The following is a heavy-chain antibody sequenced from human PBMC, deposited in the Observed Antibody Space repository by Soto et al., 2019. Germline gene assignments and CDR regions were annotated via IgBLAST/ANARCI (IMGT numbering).Heavy chain of an antibody. Sequence: PSETLSLTCAVSGGSISSSNLWSWVRQPPGKGLEWIGEIYHSGSTNYNPSLKSRVTISVDKSKNQFSLKLSSVTAADTAVYYCARDLRDYYRWFDPWGQGTLVTVSS. J-gene: IGHJ5*02. CDR3: ARDLRDYYRWFDP. CDR2: IYHSGST. CDR1: GGSISSSNL. V-gene: IGHV4-4*02. D-gene: IGHD2-21*02.